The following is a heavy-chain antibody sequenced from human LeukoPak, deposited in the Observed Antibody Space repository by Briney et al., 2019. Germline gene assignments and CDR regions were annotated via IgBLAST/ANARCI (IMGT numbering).Heavy chain of an antibody. CDR1: GYSFISYG. CDR3: ATDRGILGYCSGGSCYSLDY. J-gene: IGHJ4*02. V-gene: IGHV1-18*01. CDR2: ISGHNGNT. D-gene: IGHD2-15*01. Sequence: GASVKVSCKASGYSFISYGISWVRQAPGQGLEWMGWISGHNGNTNYAQNFQGRVTITADESTSTAYLELSSLRSEDTAVYYCATDRGILGYCSGGSCYSLDYWGQGTLVTVSS.